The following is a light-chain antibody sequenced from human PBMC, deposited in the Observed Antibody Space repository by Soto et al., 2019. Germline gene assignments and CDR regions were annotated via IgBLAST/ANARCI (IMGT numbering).Light chain of an antibody. J-gene: IGLJ2*01. V-gene: IGLV4-69*01. CDR1: SGHSTHA. Sequence: QPVLTQSPSASASLGASVRLTCTLSSGHSTHAIAWHQQQPDKGPRYLMNFNNDGSHIKGDGIPDRFSGSSSGAERYLTISSLQSEDEADYYCQTWGTGTVVFGGGTKLTVL. CDR2: FNNDGSH. CDR3: QTWGTGTVV.